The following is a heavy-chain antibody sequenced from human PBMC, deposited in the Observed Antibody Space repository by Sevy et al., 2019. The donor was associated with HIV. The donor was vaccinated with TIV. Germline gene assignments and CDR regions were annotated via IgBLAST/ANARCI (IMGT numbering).Heavy chain of an antibody. Sequence: GGSLRLSCAASGFTFSKYSMSWIRQTPGKGLEWVSTFSFGCGKINYADSVKGRFTISRDGSRNTFYLQMNSLRAEDTAIYYCAREGCTKPNDYWGQGTVVTVSS. J-gene: IGHJ4*02. CDR2: FSFGCGKI. D-gene: IGHD2-8*01. CDR1: GFTFSKYS. CDR3: AREGCTKPNDY. V-gene: IGHV3-23*01.